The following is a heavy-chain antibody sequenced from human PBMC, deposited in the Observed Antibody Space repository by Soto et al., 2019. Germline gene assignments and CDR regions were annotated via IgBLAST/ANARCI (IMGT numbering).Heavy chain of an antibody. CDR2: IYYSGST. CDR1: GGSIRSYY. CDR3: AKENWANPDS. V-gene: IGHV4-59*12. D-gene: IGHD7-27*01. Sequence: PSETLALTCAVSGGSIRSYYWSWIRPPPGKGLEWIGYIYYSGSTNYNPSLKSRVTISVDTSKNSLFLQMDNLTVEDTAVYYCAKENWANPDSWGQGTLVTVSS. J-gene: IGHJ4*02.